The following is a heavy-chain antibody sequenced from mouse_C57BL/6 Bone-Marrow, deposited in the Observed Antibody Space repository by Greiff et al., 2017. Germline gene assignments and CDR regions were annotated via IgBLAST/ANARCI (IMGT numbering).Heavy chain of an antibody. Sequence: VKLVESGPGLVQPSQSLSITCTVSGFSLTSYGVHWVRQSPGKGLEWLGVIWSGGSTDYNAAFISRLSISKDNSKSQVFFKMNSLQADDTAIYYCARSDYGNYVGFAYWGQGTLVTVSA. V-gene: IGHV2-2*01. CDR1: GFSLTSYG. J-gene: IGHJ3*01. D-gene: IGHD2-1*01. CDR2: IWSGGST. CDR3: ARSDYGNYVGFAY.